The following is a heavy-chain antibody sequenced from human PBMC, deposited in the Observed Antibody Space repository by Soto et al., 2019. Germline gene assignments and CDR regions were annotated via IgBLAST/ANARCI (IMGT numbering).Heavy chain of an antibody. J-gene: IGHJ6*02. CDR2: ISSSGSSI. CDR3: ARVRFGEWGYAMDV. D-gene: IGHD3-10*01. Sequence: QVQLVESGGGLVKPGGSLRLSCVASGLTFSDCYMNWIRQAPGKGLEWVSYISSSGSSINYADSVKGRFTISRDNAKNSLYLQMNSLRAEDTAMYYCARVRFGEWGYAMDVWGQGTTVTVSS. CDR1: GLTFSDCY. V-gene: IGHV3-11*01.